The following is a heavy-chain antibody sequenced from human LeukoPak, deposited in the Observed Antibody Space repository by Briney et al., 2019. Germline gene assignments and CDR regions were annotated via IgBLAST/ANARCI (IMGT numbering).Heavy chain of an antibody. CDR1: GGSISSSSYY. V-gene: IGHV4-39*01. CDR2: IYYSGST. Sequence: SETLSLTCTVSGGSISSSSYYWGWIRQPPGKGLEGIGSIYYSGSTYYNPSLKSRVTISVDTSKNQFSLKLSSVTAADTAVYYCARLAYYYDSSGYRYYFDYWGQGTLVTVSS. CDR3: ARLAYYYDSSGYRYYFDY. D-gene: IGHD3-22*01. J-gene: IGHJ4*02.